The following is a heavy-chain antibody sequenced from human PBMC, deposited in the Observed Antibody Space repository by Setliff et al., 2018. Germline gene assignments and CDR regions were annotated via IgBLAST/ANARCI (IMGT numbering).Heavy chain of an antibody. V-gene: IGHV3-23*01. J-gene: IGHJ3*02. CDR1: GFTFSSYA. Sequence: GGSLRLSCAASGFTFSSYAMTWVRQAPGKGLEWVSAISAGGGSTYSADSVKGRFTISRDNSKNTLYLQMNSLRGDDTEVYHCAQDRITIFGGVPPQDAFDIWGQGTMVTVSS. CDR3: AQDRITIFGGVPPQDAFDI. D-gene: IGHD3-3*01. CDR2: ISAGGGST.